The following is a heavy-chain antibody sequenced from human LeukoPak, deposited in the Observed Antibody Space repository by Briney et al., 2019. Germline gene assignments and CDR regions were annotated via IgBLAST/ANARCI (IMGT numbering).Heavy chain of an antibody. D-gene: IGHD3-10*01. J-gene: IGHJ5*02. V-gene: IGHV1-2*02. CDR1: GYTFTVYY. CDR2: INPNSGGT. CDR3: ARSLWFGELCWFDP. Sequence: ASVKVSCKASGYTFTVYYMHWVRQAPGQGLEGMGWINPNSGGTNYAQKFQGRVTMTRDTSISTAYMELSRLRSDDTAVYYCARSLWFGELCWFDPWGQGTLVTVSS.